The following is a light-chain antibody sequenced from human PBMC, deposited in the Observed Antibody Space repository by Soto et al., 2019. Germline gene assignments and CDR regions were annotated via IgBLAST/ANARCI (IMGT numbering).Light chain of an antibody. Sequence: QSALTQPASVYGSPGQSITISCTGTSSDVGGYNYVSRYQQHPGKAPKLMIYDVSNRPSGVSNRFSGSKSGNTASLTISGLQAEDEADYYCSSYRRSSTLVVFGGGTKLTVL. V-gene: IGLV2-14*01. J-gene: IGLJ2*01. CDR3: SSYRRSSTLVV. CDR1: SSDVGGYNY. CDR2: DVS.